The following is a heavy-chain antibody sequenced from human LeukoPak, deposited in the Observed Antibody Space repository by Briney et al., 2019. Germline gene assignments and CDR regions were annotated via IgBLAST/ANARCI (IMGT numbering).Heavy chain of an antibody. Sequence: GESLRLSCAPSGFTFNNYAMNWVRHAPGKRLEWVSGLRSSGDNAFYADSVKGRLTISRDNSKNTLYLQMNTLRAEDTATYYCAKDCTGTYYSAFDLWGQGTMVTVSS. CDR3: AKDCTGTYYSAFDL. D-gene: IGHD2-8*02. V-gene: IGHV3-23*01. J-gene: IGHJ3*01. CDR1: GFTFNNYA. CDR2: LRSSGDNA.